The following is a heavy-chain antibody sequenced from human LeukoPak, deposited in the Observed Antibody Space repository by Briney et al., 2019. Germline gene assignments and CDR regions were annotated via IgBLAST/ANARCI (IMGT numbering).Heavy chain of an antibody. Sequence: SQTLSLTCAVSGGSISSGGYSWSWIRQPPGKGLEWIGYIYHSGSTYYNPSLKSRVTISVDRSKNQFSLKLSSVTAADTAVYYCARGLQHYDILTGYFPPSYYFDYWGQGTLVSVSS. J-gene: IGHJ4*02. CDR2: IYHSGST. D-gene: IGHD3-9*01. CDR3: ARGLQHYDILTGYFPPSYYFDY. CDR1: GGSISSGGYS. V-gene: IGHV4-30-2*01.